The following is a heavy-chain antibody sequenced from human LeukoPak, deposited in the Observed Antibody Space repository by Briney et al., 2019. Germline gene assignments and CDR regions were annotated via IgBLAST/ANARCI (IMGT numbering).Heavy chain of an antibody. J-gene: IGHJ4*02. CDR3: AKVRHIVVVPAALDY. CDR1: GFTFSSYG. Sequence: GGSLRLSCAASGFTFSSYGMHWVRQAPGKGLEWVAFIRYDGSNKYYADSVKGRFTISRDNSKNTLYLQMNSLRAEDTAVYYCAKVRHIVVVPAALDYWGQGTLVTVSS. CDR2: IRYDGSNK. D-gene: IGHD2-2*01. V-gene: IGHV3-30*02.